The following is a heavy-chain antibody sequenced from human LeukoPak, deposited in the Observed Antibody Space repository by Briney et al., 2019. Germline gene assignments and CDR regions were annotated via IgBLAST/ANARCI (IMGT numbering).Heavy chain of an antibody. CDR3: AGSPNDSYGFEEFDY. V-gene: IGHV4-59*01. CDR2: IYYSGST. CDR1: GGSISSYY. D-gene: IGHD5-18*01. Sequence: SETLSLTCTVSGGSISSYYWSWIRQPPGKGLEWIGYIYYSGSTNYNPSLKSRVTISVDTSKNQFSLKLSSVTAADTAVYYCAGSPNDSYGFEEFDYWGQGTLVTVSS. J-gene: IGHJ4*02.